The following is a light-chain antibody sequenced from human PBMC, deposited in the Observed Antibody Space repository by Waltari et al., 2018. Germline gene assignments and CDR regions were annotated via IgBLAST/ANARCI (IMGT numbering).Light chain of an antibody. Sequence: EIVLTQSPGPLSLSPGERATLSCRASQSVSSSYLAWYQQKPGQAPRLLIYGASSRATGIPDGFSGSGSGTDFTLTISRLEPEDFAVYYCQQYGSSPYTFGQGTKLEIK. CDR1: QSVSSSY. CDR3: QQYGSSPYT. V-gene: IGKV3-20*01. J-gene: IGKJ2*01. CDR2: GAS.